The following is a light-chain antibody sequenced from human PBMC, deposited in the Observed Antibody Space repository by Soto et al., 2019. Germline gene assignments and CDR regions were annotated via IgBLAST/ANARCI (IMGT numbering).Light chain of an antibody. J-gene: IGLJ2*01. CDR1: ISDVGGYNY. CDR2: DVS. Sequence: QSVLTQPRSVSGSPGQSVTISCTGPISDVGGYNYVSWYQQHPGNAPKLMIYDVSKRPSGVPDRFSGSKSGNTASLTISGLQPEDEADYYCCSYAGSFVVFGGGTKLTVL. V-gene: IGLV2-11*01. CDR3: CSYAGSFVV.